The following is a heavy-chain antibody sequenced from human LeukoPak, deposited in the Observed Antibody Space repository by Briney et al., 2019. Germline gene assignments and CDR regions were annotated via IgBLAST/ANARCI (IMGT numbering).Heavy chain of an antibody. Sequence: SETLSLTCTVSGGSISSYYWSWIRQPPGKGLEWIGYIYYSGSTNYNPSLKSRVTISVDTSKNQFSLKLSSVTAADTAVYYCASYSVVPAAMLSYWGQGTLVTVSS. CDR1: GGSISSYY. CDR3: ASYSVVPAAMLSY. CDR2: IYYSGST. D-gene: IGHD2-2*01. J-gene: IGHJ4*02. V-gene: IGHV4-59*01.